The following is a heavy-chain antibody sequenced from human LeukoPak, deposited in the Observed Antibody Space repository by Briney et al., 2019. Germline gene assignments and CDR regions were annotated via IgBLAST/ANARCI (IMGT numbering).Heavy chain of an antibody. D-gene: IGHD2-2*01. CDR2: ISAYNGNT. J-gene: IGHJ4*02. CDR1: GYTFTSYG. Sequence: ASVKVSCKASGYTFTSYGISWVRQAPGQGLEWMGWISAYNGNTNYAQKLQGRVTMTTDTSTSTAYMELRSLRSDDTAVYYCARDLLEDIVVVPAFDYWGQGTLVTVSS. V-gene: IGHV1-18*01. CDR3: ARDLLEDIVVVPAFDY.